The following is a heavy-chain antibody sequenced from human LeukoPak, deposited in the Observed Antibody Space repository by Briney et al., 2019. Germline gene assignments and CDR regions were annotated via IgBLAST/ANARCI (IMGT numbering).Heavy chain of an antibody. Sequence: SQTLSLTCAVSGGSISSGGYSWSWIRQPPGKGLEWIGYIYHSGSTYYNPSLKSRVTISVDRSKNQFSLKLSSVTAADTAVYYCARAYYYDSSSSVLDYWGQGTLVTVSS. J-gene: IGHJ4*02. D-gene: IGHD3-22*01. CDR1: GGSISSGGYS. CDR3: ARAYYYDSSSSVLDY. CDR2: IYHSGST. V-gene: IGHV4-30-2*01.